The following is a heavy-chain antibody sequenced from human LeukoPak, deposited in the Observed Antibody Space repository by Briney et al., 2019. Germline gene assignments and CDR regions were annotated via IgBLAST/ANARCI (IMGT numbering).Heavy chain of an antibody. D-gene: IGHD1-26*01. V-gene: IGHV1-46*01. J-gene: IGHJ3*01. CDR3: AGVGSAGATLDDAFAV. CDR2: ITPSGGST. CDR1: GYTFTSYY. Sequence: ASVKVSCKASGYTFTSYYVHWVRQAPGQGLEWMGIITPSGGSTTYAQKFQGRVTMTRDTSTSTVYMELSSLRSEDTAVFYCAGVGSAGATLDDAFAVWGQGTMVTVSS.